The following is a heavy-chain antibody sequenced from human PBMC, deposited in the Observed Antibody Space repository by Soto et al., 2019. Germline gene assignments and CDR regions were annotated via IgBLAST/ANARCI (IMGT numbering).Heavy chain of an antibody. CDR1: GGSTRSSVYY. Sequence: SETLSLTCNVSGGSTRSSVYYWGWIRQPPGKGLEWIGSMSYSGTSYYNPSLRSRVSISVDTSKNQFSLKMTSVTAADTAVYYCARYGRPDITIFGVAAYNFDKWRQGVLVTVSS. V-gene: IGHV4-39*01. CDR2: MSYSGTS. D-gene: IGHD3-3*01. CDR3: ARYGRPDITIFGVAAYNFDK. J-gene: IGHJ4*02.